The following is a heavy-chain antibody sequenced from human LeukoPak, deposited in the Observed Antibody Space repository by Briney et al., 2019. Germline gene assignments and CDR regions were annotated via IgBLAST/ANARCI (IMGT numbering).Heavy chain of an antibody. D-gene: IGHD3-22*01. CDR3: AKDSYFDTTGPLSD. Sequence: QTGGSLRLSCAASGLTFDYNAMHWVRQAPGKCLEWVSLISGDGGTTYYADSVKGRFSISRDNSKNSLYLQMNGLTSEDTALYFCAKDSYFDTTGPLSDWGQGTLVTVSS. V-gene: IGHV3-43*02. J-gene: IGHJ4*02. CDR1: GLTFDYNA. CDR2: ISGDGGTT.